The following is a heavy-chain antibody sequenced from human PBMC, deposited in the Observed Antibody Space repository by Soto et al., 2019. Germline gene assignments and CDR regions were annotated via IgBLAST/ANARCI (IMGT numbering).Heavy chain of an antibody. V-gene: IGHV4-4*07. CDR1: GGSSSDYY. J-gene: IGHJ6*02. D-gene: IGHD3-10*01. CDR3: TRGRGNYYYYGMDV. Sequence: TLSLTCTVSGGSSSDYYWIWVRQPAGKGLEWIGHIYRSGSTKYDPALKGRVTMSLDTSKNQFSLKLTSVTAADTAVYYCTRGRGNYYYYGMDVWGQGTTVTVS. CDR2: IYRSGST.